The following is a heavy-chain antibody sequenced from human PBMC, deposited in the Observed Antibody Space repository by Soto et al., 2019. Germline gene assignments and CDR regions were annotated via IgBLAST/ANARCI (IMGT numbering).Heavy chain of an antibody. J-gene: IGHJ4*02. D-gene: IGHD1-7*01. V-gene: IGHV4-59*01. CDR2: FYHGGST. Sequence: ETLSLTCTVSGVSLGSYFWSWIRQPPGQGLEWLGFFYHGGSTDYNPSLKSRVTISGDKSKNQVSLNLRSVTAADTAVYYCARGSYGNYLWGRGTLVTVSS. CDR1: GVSLGSYF. CDR3: ARGSYGNYL.